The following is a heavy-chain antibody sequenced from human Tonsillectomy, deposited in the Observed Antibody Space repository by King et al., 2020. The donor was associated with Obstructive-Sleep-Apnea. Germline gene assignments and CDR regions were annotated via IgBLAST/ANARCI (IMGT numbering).Heavy chain of an antibody. CDR1: GFSFSDYA. V-gene: IGHV3-30*04. Sequence: VQLVESGGGVVQPGRSLRLSCVASGFSFSDYAMHWVRQAPGKGLEWVALISYYGSNKYYADSVKGRFTISRYNSKNKLDLQMNRLRVEDTAVYYCARDTRIRGCYYGGDEYFHHWGQGTLVSVSS. CDR3: ARDTRIRGCYYGGDEYFHH. D-gene: IGHD3-22*01. J-gene: IGHJ1*01. CDR2: ISYYGSNK.